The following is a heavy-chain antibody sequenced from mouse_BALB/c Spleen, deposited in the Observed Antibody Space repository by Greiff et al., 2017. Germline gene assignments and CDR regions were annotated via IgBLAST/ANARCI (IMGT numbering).Heavy chain of an antibody. D-gene: IGHD2-1*01. Sequence: VQLQQSGAVLVRPGASVKMSCKASGYRFTSYWMHWVKQRPGQGLEWIGVIYPGNSDTSYKQKFKGKAKMTAVKSASTAYMEISSLTHEDSAFYYCSIDYGTYEGCCDVWGEGTTLTVSS. CDR2: IYPGNSDT. J-gene: IGHJ1*01. V-gene: IGHV1-5*01. CDR3: SIDYGTYEGCCDV. CDR1: GYRFTSYW.